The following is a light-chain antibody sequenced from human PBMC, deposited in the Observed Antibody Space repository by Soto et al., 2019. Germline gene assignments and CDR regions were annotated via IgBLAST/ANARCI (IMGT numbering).Light chain of an antibody. CDR1: QSLLHSNGYNY. Sequence: DIVMTQSPLSLPVTPGEPASISCRSSQSLLHSNGYNYLDWYLQKPGQSPQFLIYLGSNRASGVPDRFSGSGAGTDFTLKISRVEAEDVGVYYCMQALQTPQYTFGQGNKLEIK. CDR3: MQALQTPQYT. J-gene: IGKJ2*01. V-gene: IGKV2-28*01. CDR2: LGS.